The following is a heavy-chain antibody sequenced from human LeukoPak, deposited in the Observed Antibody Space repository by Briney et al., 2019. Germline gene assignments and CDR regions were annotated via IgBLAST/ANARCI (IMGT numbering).Heavy chain of an antibody. CDR2: IYEGGSA. CDR1: GDATIDDS. J-gene: IGHJ6*03. D-gene: IGHD3-10*01. V-gene: IGHV4-59*12. CDR3: AREGKITMVRGVIRYYYMDV. Sequence: SETLSLTCTVSGDATIDDSWSWIRQPPGKGLEWIGYIYEGGSANYNPSLKSRVTISVDTSKNQFSLKLSSVTAADTAVYYCAREGKITMVRGVIRYYYMDVWGKGPRSPSP.